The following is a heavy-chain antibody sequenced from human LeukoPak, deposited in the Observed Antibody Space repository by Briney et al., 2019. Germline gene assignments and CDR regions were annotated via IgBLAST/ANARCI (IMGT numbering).Heavy chain of an antibody. V-gene: IGHV4-4*08. CDR3: ARGDPTGRPGIGFDF. D-gene: IGHD1-26*01. CDR1: GGSISSFY. Sequence: SETLSLTCTVSGGSISSFYWSWIRQPPGKGLEWIGFFHATRSTNYNPSLKSRVSISVDTSKNQDSLGLNSVTAADTAVYYCARGDPTGRPGIGFDFWGQGTLVTVSS. J-gene: IGHJ4*02. CDR2: FHATRST.